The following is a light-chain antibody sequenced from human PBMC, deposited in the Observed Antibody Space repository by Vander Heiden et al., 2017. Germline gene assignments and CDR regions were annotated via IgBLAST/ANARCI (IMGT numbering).Light chain of an antibody. CDR2: AAS. J-gene: IGKJ4*01. Sequence: DIQMTQSPSSVSTSGGHTVTITCRASQGSSSWLAWYQQKPGKAPKLLIDAASSLQSGVPARFSGSGSGTDFTLTISSLQPEDVATYYCQQANSFPLTFGGGTKVEIK. V-gene: IGKV1-12*01. CDR3: QQANSFPLT. CDR1: QGSSSW.